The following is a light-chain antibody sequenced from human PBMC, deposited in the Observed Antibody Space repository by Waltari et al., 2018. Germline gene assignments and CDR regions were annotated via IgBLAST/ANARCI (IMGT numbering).Light chain of an antibody. CDR3: SSYTSSGTNV. V-gene: IGLV2-14*03. Sequence: QSALTQPASVSGSPGPTITISCSGTSNDVGVYNYVSWYQQHPGKAPKVMIYDVSNRLSGVSNRFSGSKSGNTASLTISGLQTEDEADYYCSSYTSSGTNVFGSGTKVTVL. CDR2: DVS. CDR1: SNDVGVYNY. J-gene: IGLJ6*01.